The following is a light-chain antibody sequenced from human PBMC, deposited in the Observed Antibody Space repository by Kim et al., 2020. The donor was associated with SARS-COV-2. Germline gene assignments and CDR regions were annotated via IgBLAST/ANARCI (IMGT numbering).Light chain of an antibody. J-gene: IGLJ3*02. Sequence: SSELTQDPAVSVALGQTDRITCQGDSLRSYYASWYQQKPGQAPVLVIYGKNNWPSGIPDRFSGSSSGNTASLTITGAQAEDEADYYCNSRDSSGNHWVFGGGTQLTVL. V-gene: IGLV3-19*01. CDR2: GKN. CDR1: SLRSYY. CDR3: NSRDSSGNHWV.